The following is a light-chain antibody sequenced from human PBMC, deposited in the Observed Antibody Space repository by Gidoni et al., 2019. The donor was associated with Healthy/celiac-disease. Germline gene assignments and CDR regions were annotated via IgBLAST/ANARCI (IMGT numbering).Light chain of an antibody. CDR2: AAS. CDR1: QSISSY. J-gene: IGKJ2*01. Sequence: DIQFTQFPSSLSASVGDRVTITCRASQSISSYLNWYQQKPGKAPKLLIYAASSLQSGVPSRFSGSGSGTDFTLTVSSLQPEDFATYYCQQSYSTPITFGQGTKLEIK. CDR3: QQSYSTPIT. V-gene: IGKV1-39*01.